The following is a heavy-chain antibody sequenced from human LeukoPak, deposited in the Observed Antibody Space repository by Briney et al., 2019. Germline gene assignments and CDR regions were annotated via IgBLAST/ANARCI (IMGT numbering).Heavy chain of an antibody. J-gene: IGHJ4*02. D-gene: IGHD6-13*01. V-gene: IGHV3-21*06. CDR1: GFXLRGYN. CDR2: ISTSSTYI. CDR3: ARVSTAVSLAIDS. Sequence: GSLRLSWAGSGFXLRGYNMKLGRQASRKGPEWVLVISTSSTYIYYADSVKGRFTISRDNAKNSLYLQMNSLRAEDTAVYYCARVSTAVSLAIDSWGQGTLVTVST.